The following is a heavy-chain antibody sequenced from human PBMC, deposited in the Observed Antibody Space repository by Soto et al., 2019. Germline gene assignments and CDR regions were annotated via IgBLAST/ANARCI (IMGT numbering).Heavy chain of an antibody. D-gene: IGHD2-2*01. J-gene: IGHJ6*02. CDR1: GYILSSYY. V-gene: IGHV1-46*03. CDR3: ARDDIVVVPAAMVNYYYYGMDV. CDR2: INPSGGST. Sequence: ASVKVSCKASGYILSSYYMHWVRQAPGQGLEWMGIINPSGGSTSYAQKFQGRVTMTRDTSTSTVYMELSSLRSEDTAVYYCARDDIVVVPAAMVNYYYYGMDVWGQGTTVTVSS.